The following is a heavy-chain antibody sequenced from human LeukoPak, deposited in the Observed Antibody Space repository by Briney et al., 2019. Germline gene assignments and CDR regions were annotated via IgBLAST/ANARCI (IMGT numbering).Heavy chain of an antibody. CDR1: GGSIRSGDYS. J-gene: IGHJ5*02. CDR2: IYHSGNT. V-gene: IGHV4-30-2*05. CDR3: ARIRSLVVDVGQQNWFDP. Sequence: SQTLSLTCAVSGGSIRSGDYSWSWVRQPSGKGLEWIGNIYHSGNTYYNPSLKSRVTMSVDTSKSQFSLKLTSVTAADTAVYYCARIRSLVVDVGQQNWFDPWGQGTLVTVSS. D-gene: IGHD1-26*01.